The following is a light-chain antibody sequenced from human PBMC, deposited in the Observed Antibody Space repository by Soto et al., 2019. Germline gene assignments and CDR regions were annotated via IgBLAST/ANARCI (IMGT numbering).Light chain of an antibody. CDR3: LQDYDYPWT. CDR2: AAS. V-gene: IGKV1-5*01. CDR1: QTISSW. J-gene: IGKJ1*01. Sequence: DIQMTQSPSTLSGSVGDRFTITCRASQTISSWLAWYQQKPGKPPRLLIYAASSLQSGVPSRFSGSGSGTDFTLTISSLQPEDFATYYCLQDYDYPWTFGQGTKVDI.